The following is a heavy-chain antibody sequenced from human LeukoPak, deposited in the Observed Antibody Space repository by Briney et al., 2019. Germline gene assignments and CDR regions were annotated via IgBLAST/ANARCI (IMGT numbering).Heavy chain of an antibody. Sequence: GGSLRLSCAASGFIFTGYFMSWVRQAPGKGLEWVASIKHDGSEKYYVDSVRGRFTISRDNTKNLLYLQMSSLRAEDTAVYYCATDRGWRTSGYYLYYFEYWGQGALVTFSS. D-gene: IGHD3-3*01. V-gene: IGHV3-7*01. CDR2: IKHDGSEK. CDR1: GFIFTGYF. CDR3: ATDRGWRTSGYYLYYFEY. J-gene: IGHJ4*02.